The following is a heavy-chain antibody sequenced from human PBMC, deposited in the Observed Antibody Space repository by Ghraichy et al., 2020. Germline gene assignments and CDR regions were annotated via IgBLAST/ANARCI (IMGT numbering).Heavy chain of an antibody. V-gene: IGHV3-23*01. D-gene: IGHD3-10*01. J-gene: IGHJ4*02. CDR2: TSASGGST. CDR3: AKVSQGSGSPEDY. Sequence: GGSLRLSCAASGFTFSSHVMSWVRQAPGKGLGWVSLTSASGGSTYYADSVKGRFTISRDNSRNTLYLQMNSLRAEDTAVYYCAKVSQGSGSPEDYWGQGTLVTVSS. CDR1: GFTFSSHV.